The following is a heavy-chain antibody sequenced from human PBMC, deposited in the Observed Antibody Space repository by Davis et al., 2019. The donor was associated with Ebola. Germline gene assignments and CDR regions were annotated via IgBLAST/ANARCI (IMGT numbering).Heavy chain of an antibody. CDR3: AKHDTHYYYGVDV. D-gene: IGHD1-1*01. CDR1: GFTFSTNW. Sequence: SLKISCAASGFTFSTNWMNWVRQAPGKGPEWVANIKGDGSETYYVDSVKGRFSISRDNAKNSVYLQMNTLRVDDTAVYYCAKHDTHYYYGVDVWGQGTTVTVSS. CDR2: IKGDGSET. J-gene: IGHJ6*02. V-gene: IGHV3-7*01.